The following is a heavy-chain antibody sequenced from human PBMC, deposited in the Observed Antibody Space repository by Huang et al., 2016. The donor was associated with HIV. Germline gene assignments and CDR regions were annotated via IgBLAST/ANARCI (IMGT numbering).Heavy chain of an antibody. V-gene: IGHV3-23*01. CDR3: SRDDFWSGYSDYYGLDV. J-gene: IGHJ6*02. CDR2: MCGRGGNT. Sequence: EVQLLESGGGLVQPGGSLRLSCADSGFTFNSYAMGWVRLAVWDGRVGVYGMCGRGGNTYYADSVKGRFTIARDNSKNTLFLQMSGLRSEDTAVYYCSRDDFWSGYSDYYGLDVWGQGTTVTVSS. D-gene: IGHD3-3*01. CDR1: GFTFNSYA.